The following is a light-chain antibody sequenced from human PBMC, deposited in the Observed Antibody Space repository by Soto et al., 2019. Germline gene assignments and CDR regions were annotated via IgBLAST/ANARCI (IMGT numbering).Light chain of an antibody. CDR1: QSLVHSDGNTY. J-gene: IGKJ1*01. CDR3: MQTTQDPWT. V-gene: IGKV2-24*01. CDR2: KIS. Sequence: DIVLTQTPLFSPVTIGQSASISCRSSQSLVHSDGNTYLSWLKERPGQPPSLLIYKISKRLSGVQDRFSCSGAGTDFTLTISQVEAEDVGIYYCMQTTQDPWTFVQGSTLEI.